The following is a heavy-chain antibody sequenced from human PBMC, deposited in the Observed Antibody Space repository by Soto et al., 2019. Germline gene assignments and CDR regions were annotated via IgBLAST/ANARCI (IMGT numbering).Heavy chain of an antibody. J-gene: IGHJ5*02. CDR1: GYTFTSYY. D-gene: IGHD6-13*01. Sequence: VASVKVSFKASGYTFTSYYMHWVRQAPGQGLEWMGGIIPIFGTANYAQKFQGRVTITADESTSTAYMELSSLRSEDTAVYYCARVGQQLRMVGWFDPWGQGTLVTVSS. V-gene: IGHV1-69*13. CDR2: IIPIFGTA. CDR3: ARVGQQLRMVGWFDP.